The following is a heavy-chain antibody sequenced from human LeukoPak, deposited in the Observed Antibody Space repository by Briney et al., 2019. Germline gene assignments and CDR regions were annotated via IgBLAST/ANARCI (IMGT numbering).Heavy chain of an antibody. CDR3: ARDKSGSSGWYSYLDY. Sequence: ASVKVSCKASGYTFTGYYMHWVRQAPGQGLEWMGWINPNSGGTNYAQKFQGRVTMTRDTSISTAYMELSRLRSDDTAVYYCARDKSGSSGWYSYLDYWGQGTLVTVS. J-gene: IGHJ4*02. V-gene: IGHV1-2*02. D-gene: IGHD6-19*01. CDR2: INPNSGGT. CDR1: GYTFTGYY.